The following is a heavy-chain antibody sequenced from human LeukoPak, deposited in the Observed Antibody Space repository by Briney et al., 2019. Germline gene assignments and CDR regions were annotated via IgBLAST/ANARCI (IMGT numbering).Heavy chain of an antibody. Sequence: SETLSLTCAVYGGSFSGYYWSWIRQPPGKGLEWIGEINHSGSTNYNPSLKSRVTISVDTSKNQFSLKLSSVTAADTAVYYCASTITVTTDYWGQGTLVTVSS. CDR1: GGSFSGYY. V-gene: IGHV4-34*01. D-gene: IGHD4-17*01. J-gene: IGHJ4*02. CDR3: ASTITVTTDY. CDR2: INHSGST.